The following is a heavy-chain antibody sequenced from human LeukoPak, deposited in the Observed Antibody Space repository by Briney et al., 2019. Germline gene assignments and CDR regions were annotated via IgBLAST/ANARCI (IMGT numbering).Heavy chain of an antibody. J-gene: IGHJ5*02. CDR1: GFIFSTHG. D-gene: IGHD1-26*01. CDR2: VNVDGRST. CDR3: LGDLLIGGGSWSVPSPAS. V-gene: IGHV3-74*01. Sequence: GGSLRLSCEASGFIFSTHGMHWVRQVPGKGLQWVSRVNVDGRSTIYADSVKGRFAISRDNAKNTLYLQMNSLRVDDTAVYYCLGDLLIGGGSWSVPSPASWGRGILVTVSS.